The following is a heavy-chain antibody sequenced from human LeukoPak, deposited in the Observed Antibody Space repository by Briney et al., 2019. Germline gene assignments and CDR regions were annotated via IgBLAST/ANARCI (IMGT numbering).Heavy chain of an antibody. Sequence: GGSLRLSCAASGFTFSSYEMNWVRQAPGKGLEWVSYIRSSGSTIYYADSVKGRFTISRDNAKNSLYLQMNSLRAEDTAVYYCANRPPDGTYLVFDYWGQGTLVTVSS. D-gene: IGHD1-26*01. CDR1: GFTFSSYE. CDR3: ANRPPDGTYLVFDY. CDR2: IRSSGSTI. J-gene: IGHJ4*02. V-gene: IGHV3-48*03.